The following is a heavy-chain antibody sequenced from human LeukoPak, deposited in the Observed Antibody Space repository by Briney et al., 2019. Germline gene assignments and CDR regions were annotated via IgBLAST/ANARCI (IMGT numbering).Heavy chain of an antibody. CDR3: ARGNYDILTGYYNPFDY. V-gene: IGHV3-23*01. CDR1: GITLSNYG. CDR2: ISGSGGST. D-gene: IGHD3-9*01. Sequence: GGSLRLSCAVSGITLSNYGMTWVRQAPGKGLEWVAGISGSGGSTNYADSVKGRFTISRDNSKNTLYLQMNSLRAEDTAVYYCARGNYDILTGYYNPFDYWGQGTLVTVSS. J-gene: IGHJ4*02.